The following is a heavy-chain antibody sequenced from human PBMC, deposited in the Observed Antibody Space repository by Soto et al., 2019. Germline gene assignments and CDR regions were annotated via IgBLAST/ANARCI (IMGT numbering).Heavy chain of an antibody. J-gene: IGHJ5*02. V-gene: IGHV3-74*01. Sequence: EAQLVESGGGLVQPGGSLRLSCAASGFTFSSYWMHWVRQAPGKGLVWVSRINPDGRTTNYADSVQGRLTISRDNANVTLFLQMNSLRAEATAVYYCARVRVSGYEFDPWGQGTLITVYS. D-gene: IGHD5-12*01. CDR2: INPDGRTT. CDR3: ARVRVSGYEFDP. CDR1: GFTFSSYW.